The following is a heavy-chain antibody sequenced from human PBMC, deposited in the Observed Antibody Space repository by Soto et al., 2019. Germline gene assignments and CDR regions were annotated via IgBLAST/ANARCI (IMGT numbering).Heavy chain of an antibody. CDR3: AEGGGYCSSSSCAPGCMDV. Sequence: QVQLVQSGAEVKKPGASVKVSCKASGYTFTTYYMHWVRQAPGQGLEWMGIINPSGGSTSYAQKFPGRATMTRSKAKSKVHMGLSNLRSEDPAVYYYAEGGGYCSSSSCAPGCMDVWGQGPTVTVCS. J-gene: IGHJ6*02. CDR1: GYTFTTYY. CDR2: INPSGGST. D-gene: IGHD2-2*01. V-gene: IGHV1-46*01.